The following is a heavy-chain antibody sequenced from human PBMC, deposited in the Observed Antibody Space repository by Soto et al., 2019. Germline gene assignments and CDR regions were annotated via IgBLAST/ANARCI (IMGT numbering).Heavy chain of an antibody. V-gene: IGHV1-69*02. CDR1: GGTFNTYT. CDR3: AITYCRDNSCPRDFDF. CDR2: FIPILDMA. J-gene: IGHJ4*02. D-gene: IGHD2-21*01. Sequence: VQVVQSGAEVKKPESSVKVSCKPSGGTFNTYTVNWVRLAPGHGLEWMGRFIPILDMANYAQKFQDRVTITADRSTITAYMELNSLTSDDTAVYYCAITYCRDNSCPRDFDFWGPGTRVTVSS.